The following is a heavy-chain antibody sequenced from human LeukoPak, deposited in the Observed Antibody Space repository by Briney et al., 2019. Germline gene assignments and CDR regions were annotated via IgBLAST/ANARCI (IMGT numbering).Heavy chain of an antibody. CDR3: ARAHGRSRARAGDERGSLDY. Sequence: ASVKVSCKASGYTFTGYYMHWVRQAPGQGLEWMGWINPNSGGTNYAQKFQGWVTMTRDTSISTAYMELSRLRSDDTAVYYCARAHGRSRARAGDERGSLDYWGQGTLVTVSS. CDR1: GYTFTGYY. D-gene: IGHD3-16*01. CDR2: INPNSGGT. J-gene: IGHJ4*02. V-gene: IGHV1-2*04.